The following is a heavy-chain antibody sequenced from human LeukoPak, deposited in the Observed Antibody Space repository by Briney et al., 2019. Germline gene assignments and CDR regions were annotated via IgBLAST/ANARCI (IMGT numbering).Heavy chain of an antibody. CDR2: IYYTGST. D-gene: IGHD5-24*01. CDR3: VEMATRWYFDH. J-gene: IGHJ4*02. CDR1: GGSISTTIYY. Sequence: SEALSLTCSVSGGSISTTIYYWGWIRQPPGKGLEWIGSIYYTGSTYYNPPLKSRVTMSVDTSKNQFSLKLSSVTAADTAVYYCVEMATRWYFDHWGQGTLATVSS. V-gene: IGHV4-39*01.